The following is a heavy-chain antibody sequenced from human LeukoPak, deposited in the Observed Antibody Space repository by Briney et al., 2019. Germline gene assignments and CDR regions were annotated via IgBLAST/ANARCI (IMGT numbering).Heavy chain of an antibody. D-gene: IGHD6-13*01. V-gene: IGHV4-30-4*01. CDR3: ARQEGSSSWYTIDY. CDR1: GGSISSGDYY. J-gene: IGHJ4*02. Sequence: SQTLSLTCTVSGGSISSGDYYWSWIRQPPGKGLEWIGYIYYSGSTYYNPSLKSRVTISVDTSKSQFSLKLSSLTAADTAVYYCARQEGSSSWYTIDYWGQGTLVTVSS. CDR2: IYYSGST.